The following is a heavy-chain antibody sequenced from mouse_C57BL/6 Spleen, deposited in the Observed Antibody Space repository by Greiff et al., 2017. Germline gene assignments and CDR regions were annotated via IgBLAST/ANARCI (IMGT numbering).Heavy chain of an antibody. CDR2: IDANSGGT. CDR1: GYTFTSYW. J-gene: IGHJ3*01. V-gene: IGHV1-72*01. CDR3: ARGDYSNLFAW. D-gene: IGHD2-5*01. Sequence: QVQLQQPGAELVKPGASVKLSCKASGYTFTSYWMHWVKQRPGRGLEWIGRIDANSGGTKYNEKFKSKATLTVDKPSSTAYMQLSSLTSEDSAVYYCARGDYSNLFAWWGQGTLVTVSA.